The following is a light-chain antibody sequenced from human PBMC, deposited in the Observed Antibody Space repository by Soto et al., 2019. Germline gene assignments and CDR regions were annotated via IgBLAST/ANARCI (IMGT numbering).Light chain of an antibody. J-gene: IGKJ2*01. CDR3: QQYNNWPPYT. V-gene: IGKV1-5*01. CDR2: DAY. CDR1: QSLGVW. Sequence: DIQMIQSPSTLSASVGDRVVITCRASQSLGVWLAWYQQKPGKAPHPLIYDAYSSSSGVPSRFFGGGSGTEFTLTIRSLQSEDFAVYYCQQYNNWPPYTFGQGTKLEIK.